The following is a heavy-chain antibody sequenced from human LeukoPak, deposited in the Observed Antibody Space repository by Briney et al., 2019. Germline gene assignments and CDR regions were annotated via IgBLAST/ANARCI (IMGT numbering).Heavy chain of an antibody. V-gene: IGHV4-39*07. CDR3: ARAWYNWNTYYFDY. Sequence: SETLSLACTVSVGSISSSSYFWGWIRQRPGKGLEWIGSIYYSGSTYYNPSLKSRVTISVDTSKNQFSLKLSSVTAADTAVYYCARAWYNWNTYYFDYWGQGTLVTVSS. D-gene: IGHD1/OR15-1a*01. J-gene: IGHJ4*02. CDR1: VGSISSSSYF. CDR2: IYYSGST.